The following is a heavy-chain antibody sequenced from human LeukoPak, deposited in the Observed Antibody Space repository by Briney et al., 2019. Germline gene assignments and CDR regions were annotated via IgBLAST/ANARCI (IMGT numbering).Heavy chain of an antibody. J-gene: IGHJ4*02. V-gene: IGHV4-59*01. Sequence: PSETLSLTCTVSGGSISNYYWNWIRQPPGKGLEWIGDIYYNGITNSNLSLKSRVTISLDTSKNQISLNLNSVTAADTAKYSCARSFPRYYFDHWGQGTLVTVSS. CDR3: ARSFPRYYFDH. CDR1: GGSISNYY. CDR2: IYYNGIT.